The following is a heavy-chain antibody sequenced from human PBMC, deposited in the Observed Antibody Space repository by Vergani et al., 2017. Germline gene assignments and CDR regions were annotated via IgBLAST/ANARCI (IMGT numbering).Heavy chain of an antibody. D-gene: IGHD2-15*01. CDR1: GFTFSSYS. CDR2: ISSSSSYI. CDR3: ARDTGYCSGGSXYLPPDYYYYGMDV. V-gene: IGHV3-21*01. Sequence: EVQLVESGGGLVKPGGSLRLSCAASGFTFSSYSMNWVRQAPGKGLEWVSSISSSSSYIYYADSVKGRFTISRDNAKNSLYLQMNSLRAEDTAVYYCARDTGYCSGGSXYLPPDYYYYGMDVWGQGTTVTVSS. J-gene: IGHJ6*02.